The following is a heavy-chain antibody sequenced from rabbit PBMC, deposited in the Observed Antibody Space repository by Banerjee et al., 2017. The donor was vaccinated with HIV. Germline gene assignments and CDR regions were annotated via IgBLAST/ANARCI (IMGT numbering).Heavy chain of an antibody. CDR1: GFSFSSSYW. CDR3: ARGDTNSGYAHNL. D-gene: IGHD1-1*01. Sequence: QEQLEESGGDLVKPEGSLTLTCTASGFSFSSSYWICWVRQAPGKGLEWIACIYGGSSGSTWYASWAKGRFTISKTSSTTVTLQMTSLTAADTATYFCARGDTNSGYAHNLWGPGTLVPS. J-gene: IGHJ4*01. V-gene: IGHV1S45*01. CDR2: IYGGSSGST.